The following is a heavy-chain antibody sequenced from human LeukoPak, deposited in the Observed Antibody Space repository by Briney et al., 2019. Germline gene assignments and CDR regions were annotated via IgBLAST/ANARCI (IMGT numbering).Heavy chain of an antibody. D-gene: IGHD5-18*01. J-gene: IGHJ6*02. V-gene: IGHV3-11*01. Sequence: GGSLRLSCAASGFTFSDYYMSRIRQAPGKGLEWVSYISSSGSTIYYADSVKGRFTISRDNAKNSLYLQMNSLRAEDTAVYYCASLLQLWSLGGARYYYYYGMDVWGQGTTVTVSS. CDR2: ISSSGSTI. CDR1: GFTFSDYY. CDR3: ASLLQLWSLGGARYYYYYGMDV.